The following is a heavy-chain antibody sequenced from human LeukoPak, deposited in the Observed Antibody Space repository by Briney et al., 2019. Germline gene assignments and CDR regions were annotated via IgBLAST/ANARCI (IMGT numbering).Heavy chain of an antibody. CDR1: GGSISSGSYY. CDR2: IYTSGST. V-gene: IGHV4-61*02. J-gene: IGHJ3*02. CDR3: ARGSPWFGELRDAFDI. Sequence: PSQTLSLTCTVSGGSISSGSYYWSWIRQPAGKGLEWIGRIYTSGSTNYNPSLKSRVTISVDTSKNQFSLKLSSVTAADTAVYYCARGSPWFGELRDAFDIWGQGTMVTVSS. D-gene: IGHD3-10*01.